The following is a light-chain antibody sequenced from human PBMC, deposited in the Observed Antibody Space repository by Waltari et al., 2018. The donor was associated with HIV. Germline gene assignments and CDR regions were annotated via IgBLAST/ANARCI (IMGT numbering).Light chain of an antibody. CDR2: DAS. CDR3: QQRRAFPPT. Sequence: EIVLTQSPASLSLSPGERTTLSCCQAPRLVIYDASKRASDIPPRFTGSGFGTDFTLTIDSLEAEDFALYFCQQRRAFPPTFGGGSKVE. V-gene: IGKV3-11*01. J-gene: IGKJ4*01.